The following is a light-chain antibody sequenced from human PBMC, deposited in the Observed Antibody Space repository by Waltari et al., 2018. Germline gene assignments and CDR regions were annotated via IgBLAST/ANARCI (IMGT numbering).Light chain of an antibody. CDR2: DVT. CDR1: RSDVGVYGF. J-gene: IGLJ3*02. Sequence: QSALTQPRSVSGSSGQSVTISCSGSRSDVGVYGFISWYQHHPDKAPILMLSDVTKRPSGVPERFSGSKSGNTASLTISGLQADDEADYYCSSYTPTSFWVFGGGTKLTVL. V-gene: IGLV2-11*01. CDR3: SSYTPTSFWV.